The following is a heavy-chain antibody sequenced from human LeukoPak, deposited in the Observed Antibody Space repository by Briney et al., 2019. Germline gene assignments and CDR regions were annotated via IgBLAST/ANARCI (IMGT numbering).Heavy chain of an antibody. J-gene: IGHJ4*02. D-gene: IGHD2-15*01. Sequence: SQTLSHTCAISGDSVSSNSAAWNWIRQSPSRGLEWLGRTYYRSKWYNDYAVSVKSRITINPDTSKNQFSLQLNSVTPEDTAVYYCASAYCSGGSCYSEFYYWGQGTLVTVSS. V-gene: IGHV6-1*01. CDR2: TYYRSKWYN. CDR3: ASAYCSGGSCYSEFYY. CDR1: GDSVSSNSAA.